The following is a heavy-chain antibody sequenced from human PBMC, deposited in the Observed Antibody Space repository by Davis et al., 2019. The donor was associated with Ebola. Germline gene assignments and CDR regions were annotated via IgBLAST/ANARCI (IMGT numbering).Heavy chain of an antibody. Sequence: GESLKISCKGSGYSFTSYWIGWVRQMPGKGLEWMGIIYPGDSDTRYSPSFQGQVTISADKSISTAYLQWSSLKASDTAMYYCARHFGGFVTMVQGVPYGMDVWGQGTTVTVSS. D-gene: IGHD3-10*01. CDR2: IYPGDSDT. J-gene: IGHJ6*02. V-gene: IGHV5-51*01. CDR1: GYSFTSYW. CDR3: ARHFGGFVTMVQGVPYGMDV.